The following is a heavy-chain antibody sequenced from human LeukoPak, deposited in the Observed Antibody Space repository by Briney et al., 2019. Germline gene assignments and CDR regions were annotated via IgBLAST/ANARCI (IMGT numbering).Heavy chain of an antibody. CDR2: IRSKAYGGTT. D-gene: IGHD6-19*01. V-gene: IGHV3-49*03. CDR3: TRSGLPYSSGWYDAFDI. Sequence: GGSLRLSCTASGFTFGDYAMSWFRQAPGKGLEWVGFIRSKAYGGTTEYAASVKGRFTISRDDSESIAYLQMNSLKTEDTAVYYCTRSGLPYSSGWYDAFDIWGQGTMVTVSS. CDR1: GFTFGDYA. J-gene: IGHJ3*02.